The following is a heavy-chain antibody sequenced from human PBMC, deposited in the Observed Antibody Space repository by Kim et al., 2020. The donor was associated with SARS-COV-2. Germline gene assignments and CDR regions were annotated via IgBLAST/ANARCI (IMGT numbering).Heavy chain of an antibody. J-gene: IGHJ5*02. Sequence: GGSLRLSCAASGFSFSDYYMSWIRQAPGKGLEWVAYINSDGTSVNYVDSVNGRITIARDNAKKSLSLQMNRLTPEDTAVYYCVREPASWGQGTLVTVSS. CDR2: INSDGTSV. V-gene: IGHV3-11*01. CDR3: VREPAS. CDR1: GFSFSDYY.